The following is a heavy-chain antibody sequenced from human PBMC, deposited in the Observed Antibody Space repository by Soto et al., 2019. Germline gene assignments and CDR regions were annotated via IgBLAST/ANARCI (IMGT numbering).Heavy chain of an antibody. V-gene: IGHV1-58*01. D-gene: IGHD2-8*01. J-gene: IGHJ4*02. CDR2: IAVGSGYT. CDR3: AADATAWQQMVPSDY. Sequence: SVKVSCKAAGFTFTSSAFQWVRQARGQRLEWIGWIAVGSGYTNYARRFQDRVTLTRDMSTATTYMELSRLTSEDTAIYYCAADATAWQQMVPSDYWGQGTLVTVSS. CDR1: GFTFTSSA.